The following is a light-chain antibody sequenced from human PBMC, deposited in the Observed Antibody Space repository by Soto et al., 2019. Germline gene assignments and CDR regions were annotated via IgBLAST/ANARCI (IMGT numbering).Light chain of an antibody. CDR2: KIS. Sequence: DIVLTQTRLSSPVTLGQPASISCRSSQSLVHIDGNTYFNWLQQRPGQPPRLLIYKISNRFPGVPDRLSGSGGGTDFSLKISRVEAEEVGVYNCMQDTHSYTFGQGTRREIK. CDR3: MQDTHSYT. CDR1: QSLVHIDGNTY. J-gene: IGKJ2*01. V-gene: IGKV2-24*01.